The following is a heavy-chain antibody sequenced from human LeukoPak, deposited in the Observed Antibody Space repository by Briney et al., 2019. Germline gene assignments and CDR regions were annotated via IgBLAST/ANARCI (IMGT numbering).Heavy chain of an antibody. D-gene: IGHD6-6*01. CDR2: IRYDGSNK. CDR1: GFTFSSYG. V-gene: IGHV3-30*02. CDR3: AKVGGQAARPKY. J-gene: IGHJ4*02. Sequence: GGSLRLSCAASGFTFSSYGMHWVRQAPGKGLEWVAFIRYDGSNKYYADSVKGRFTISRDNSKNTLYLQMNSLRAEDTAVYYCAKVGGQAARPKYWGQGTLDTVSS.